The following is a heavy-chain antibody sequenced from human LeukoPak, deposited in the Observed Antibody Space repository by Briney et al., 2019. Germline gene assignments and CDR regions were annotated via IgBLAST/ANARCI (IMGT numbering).Heavy chain of an antibody. V-gene: IGHV4-34*01. CDR1: GGSFSGYY. Sequence: SETLSLTCAVYGGSFSGYYWSWIRQPPGKGLEWIGEINHSGSTNYNPSLKSRVTISVDTSKNQFSLMLSSVTAADTAACYCAGGYSYGIHDYWGQGTLVTVSS. CDR2: INHSGST. J-gene: IGHJ4*02. D-gene: IGHD5-18*01. CDR3: AGGYSYGIHDY.